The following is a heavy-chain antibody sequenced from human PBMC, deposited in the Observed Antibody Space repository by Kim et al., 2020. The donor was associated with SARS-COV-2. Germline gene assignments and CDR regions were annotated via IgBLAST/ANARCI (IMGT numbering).Heavy chain of an antibody. J-gene: IGHJ4*02. CDR3: ARAQYSSGLFDY. D-gene: IGHD6-19*01. V-gene: IGHV2-70*01. Sequence: YYSTSLKTRRTISKDTSKNQVVLTMTNMDPVDTATYYCARAQYSSGLFDYWGQGTLVTVSS.